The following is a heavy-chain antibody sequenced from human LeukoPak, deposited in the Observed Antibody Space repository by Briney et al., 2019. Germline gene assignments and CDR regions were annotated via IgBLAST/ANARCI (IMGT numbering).Heavy chain of an antibody. D-gene: IGHD4-17*01. Sequence: GGSLRLSCAAFGFTVSTNYMSWVRQAPGKGLEWVSLIYSGGGTYYADSVKGRFTISRDNSRNTLSLQMNSLRVDDTAVYYCARGFRSVTTWGYFDYWGQGALVTVSS. CDR1: GFTVSTNY. CDR2: IYSGGGT. J-gene: IGHJ4*02. CDR3: ARGFRSVTTWGYFDY. V-gene: IGHV3-66*01.